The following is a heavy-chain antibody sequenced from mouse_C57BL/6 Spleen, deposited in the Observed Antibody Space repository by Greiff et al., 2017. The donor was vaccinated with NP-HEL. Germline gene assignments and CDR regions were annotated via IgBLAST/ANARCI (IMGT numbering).Heavy chain of an antibody. CDR3: ARWETGMNY. Sequence: EVQLQQSGPELVKPGASVKISCKASGYTFTDYYMNWVKQSHGKSLEWIGDINPNNGGTSYNQKFKGKATLTVDKSSSTAYMELRSLTSEDSAVYYCARWETGMNYWSQGTTLTVSS. CDR1: GYTFTDYY. CDR2: INPNNGGT. V-gene: IGHV1-26*01. J-gene: IGHJ2*01. D-gene: IGHD4-1*01.